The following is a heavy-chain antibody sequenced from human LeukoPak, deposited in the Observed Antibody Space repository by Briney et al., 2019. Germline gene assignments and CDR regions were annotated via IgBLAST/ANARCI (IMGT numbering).Heavy chain of an antibody. CDR1: GFTFSSYA. J-gene: IGHJ4*02. V-gene: IGHV3-23*01. Sequence: PGGSLRLSCAASGFTFSSYAMSWVRQAPGKGLEWVSAISGSGGSTYYADSVKGRFTISRDNSKNTLYLQMNSLRAEDTAVYYCAAASSSWTYYLDYWGQGTLVTVSS. D-gene: IGHD6-13*01. CDR3: AAASSSWTYYLDY. CDR2: ISGSGGST.